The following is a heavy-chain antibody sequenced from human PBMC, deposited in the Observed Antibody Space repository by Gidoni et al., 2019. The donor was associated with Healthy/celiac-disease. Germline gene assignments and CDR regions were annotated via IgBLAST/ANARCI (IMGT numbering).Heavy chain of an antibody. D-gene: IGHD4-17*01. J-gene: IGHJ6*02. CDR1: GFTVSSNY. CDR2: IYSGGIT. V-gene: IGHV3-66*01. Sequence: EVQLVESGGGLVQPGGSLRLSCAASGFTVSSNYMSWVRQAPGKGLEWVSVIYSGGITYYADSVKGRFTISRDNSKNTLYLQMNSLRAEDTAVYYCARGGTTVVTSYYYYGMDVWGQGTTVTVSS. CDR3: ARGGTTVVTSYYYYGMDV.